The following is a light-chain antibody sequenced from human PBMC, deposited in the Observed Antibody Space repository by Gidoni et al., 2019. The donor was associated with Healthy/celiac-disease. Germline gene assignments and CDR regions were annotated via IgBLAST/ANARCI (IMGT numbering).Light chain of an antibody. CDR1: KLGDKY. Sequence: SSELTQQPSVSVSPVQTASITCSGDKLGDKYACWYQQKPGQSPVLVIYQDSKRPSGIPERFSGSNSGNTATLTISGTQAMDEADYYCQAWDSSTVVFGGGTKLTVL. J-gene: IGLJ2*01. V-gene: IGLV3-1*01. CDR2: QDS. CDR3: QAWDSSTVV.